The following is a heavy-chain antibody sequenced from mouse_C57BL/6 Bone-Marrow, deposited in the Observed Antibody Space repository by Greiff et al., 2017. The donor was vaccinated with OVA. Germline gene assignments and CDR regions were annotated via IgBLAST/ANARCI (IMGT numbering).Heavy chain of an antibody. CDR3: ARDEYGRGDY. Sequence: VHVKQSGAELVRPGSSVKMSCKTSGYTFTSYGITWVQQRPGQGLEWIGYIYLGDGYTEYNEKFKGQATLTSDTSTSTAYMQLSSLTSEDSAIYYCARDEYGRGDYWGQGTGVTVS. D-gene: IGHD1-1*02. CDR1: GYTFTSYG. V-gene: IGHV1-58*01. CDR2: IYLGDGYT. J-gene: IGHJ4*01.